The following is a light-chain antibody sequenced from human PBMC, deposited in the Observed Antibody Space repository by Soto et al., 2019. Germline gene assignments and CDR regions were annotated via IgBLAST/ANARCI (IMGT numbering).Light chain of an antibody. J-gene: IGKJ4*01. CDR3: HQYNDWPPVT. Sequence: EIVMTQSPATLSVSPGERATLSCRASQSVSSNLAWYQQKPGQAPRLLIYGTSTRATGIPARFSGSGSGTEFTLTISGLQSEDFAVYYCHQYNDWPPVTFGGGTKVEIK. CDR1: QSVSSN. CDR2: GTS. V-gene: IGKV3-15*01.